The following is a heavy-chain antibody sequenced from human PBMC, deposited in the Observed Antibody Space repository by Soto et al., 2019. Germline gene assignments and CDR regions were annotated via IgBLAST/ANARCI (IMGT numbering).Heavy chain of an antibody. J-gene: IGHJ4*02. CDR1: GYTFTSYY. V-gene: IGHV1-46*01. CDR2: INPSGGST. CDR3: ALSLLWFGELSGFDY. D-gene: IGHD3-10*01. Sequence: GASVKVSCKASGYTFTSYYMHWVRQAPGQGLEWMGIINPSGGSTSYAQKFQGRVTMTRDTSTSTAYMELSSLRSEDTAVYYCALSLLWFGELSGFDYWGQGTQVTVSS.